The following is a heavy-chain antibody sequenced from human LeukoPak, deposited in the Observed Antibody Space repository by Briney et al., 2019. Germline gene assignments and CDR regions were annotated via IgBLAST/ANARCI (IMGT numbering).Heavy chain of an antibody. J-gene: IGHJ4*02. V-gene: IGHV3-30*18. CDR3: AKDGGYGGNSGDY. D-gene: IGHD4-23*01. CDR2: ISYDGSNK. Sequence: PGGSLRLSCAASGFTFSSYGMHWVRQAPGKGLEWVAAISYDGSNKYYADSVKGRFTISRDNSKNTLYLQMNSLRTEDTAVYYCAKDGGYGGNSGDYWGQGTLVTVSS. CDR1: GFTFSSYG.